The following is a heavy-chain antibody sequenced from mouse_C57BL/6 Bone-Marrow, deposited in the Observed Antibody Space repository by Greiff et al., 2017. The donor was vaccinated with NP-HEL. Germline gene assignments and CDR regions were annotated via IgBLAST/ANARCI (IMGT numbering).Heavy chain of an antibody. Sequence: EVQLVESGGGLVQSGRSLRLSCATSGFTFSDFYMEWVRQAPGKGLEWIAASRNKANDYTTEYSASVKGRFIVSRDTSQSILYLQMNALRAEDTAIYYCARDATEKGYFDVWGTGTTVTVSS. CDR1: GFTFSDFY. V-gene: IGHV7-1*01. CDR2: SRNKANDYTT. J-gene: IGHJ1*03. CDR3: ARDATEKGYFDV.